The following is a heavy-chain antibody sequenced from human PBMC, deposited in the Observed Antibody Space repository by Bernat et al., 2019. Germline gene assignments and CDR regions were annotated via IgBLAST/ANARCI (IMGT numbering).Heavy chain of an antibody. CDR1: GFTFSSYA. CDR2: ITGSGGRT. CDR3: AKNGGRGWRYYFDY. D-gene: IGHD4-23*01. Sequence: EVQLVESGGSLVQPGGSLRLSCAASGFTFSSYAMSWVRQAPGKGLEWVSVITGSGGRTYKAGSVKGRFTISRDNSKNTLYLQMNSLRAEDTAVYYCAKNGGRGWRYYFDYWGQGTLVTVSS. V-gene: IGHV3-23*04. J-gene: IGHJ4*02.